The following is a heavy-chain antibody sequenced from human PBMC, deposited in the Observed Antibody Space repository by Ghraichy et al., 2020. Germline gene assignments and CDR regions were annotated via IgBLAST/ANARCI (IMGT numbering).Heavy chain of an antibody. CDR3: AREEVSGWFPTFDY. J-gene: IGHJ4*02. Sequence: SETLSLTCTVSGGSISSYYWSWIRQPPGKGLEWIGYIYYSGSTNYNPSLKSRVTISVDTSKNQFSLKLSSVTAADTAVYYCAREEVSGWFPTFDYWGQGTLVTVSS. CDR1: GGSISSYY. D-gene: IGHD6-19*01. V-gene: IGHV4-59*01. CDR2: IYYSGST.